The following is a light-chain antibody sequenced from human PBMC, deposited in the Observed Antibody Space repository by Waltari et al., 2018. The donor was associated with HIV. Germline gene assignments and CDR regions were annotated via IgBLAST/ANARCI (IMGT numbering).Light chain of an antibody. Sequence: DIQMTQSPSSLSASVGDRVAITCRASQSISSYLTWYQQKPGKAPKLLIYAASSVQSGVPSRFSGSGSGTDFTLTISSLQTEDCATYDCQQSYSTPYTFGQGTKLEIK. J-gene: IGKJ2*01. CDR2: AAS. V-gene: IGKV1-39*01. CDR3: QQSYSTPYT. CDR1: QSISSY.